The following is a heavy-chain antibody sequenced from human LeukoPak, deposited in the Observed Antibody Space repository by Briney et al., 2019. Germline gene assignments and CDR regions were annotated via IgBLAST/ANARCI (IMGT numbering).Heavy chain of an antibody. Sequence: GGSLRLSCAASGFTFSSYAMSWVRQAPGKGLEWVSSVSGRGGYTYYAGSVTGRFTISRDNSKNTLYLQMNSLRAEDTAVYYCAKLMVACSGGSCLFAFDIWGEGTMVTVSS. CDR2: VSGRGGYT. J-gene: IGHJ3*02. D-gene: IGHD2-15*01. CDR1: GFTFSSYA. V-gene: IGHV3-23*01. CDR3: AKLMVACSGGSCLFAFDI.